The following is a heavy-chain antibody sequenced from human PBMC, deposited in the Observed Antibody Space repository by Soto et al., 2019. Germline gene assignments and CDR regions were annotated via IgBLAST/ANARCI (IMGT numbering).Heavy chain of an antibody. Sequence: QAQLQLWGAGLLKPSETLSLTCAVSNGSFSGYYGSWIRQPPGKGLEWIGEIAHSGSTNYSPSLKSRVTMSVDTSKNQFSLKLTSVTAADTAVYYCARGLTREEPWYFGLWGRGTLVTVSS. CDR1: NGSFSGYY. V-gene: IGHV4-34*01. J-gene: IGHJ2*01. D-gene: IGHD2-2*01. CDR3: ARGLTREEPWYFGL. CDR2: IAHSGST.